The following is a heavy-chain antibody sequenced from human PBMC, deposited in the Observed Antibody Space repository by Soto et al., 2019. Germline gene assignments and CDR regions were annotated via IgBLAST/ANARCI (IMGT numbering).Heavy chain of an antibody. J-gene: IGHJ6*03. D-gene: IGHD2-21*02. CDR2: INHSGST. Sequence: SETLSLTCAVYGGSFSGYYWSWIRQPPGKGLEWIGEINHSGSTNYNPSLKSRVTISVDTSKNQFSLKLSSVTAADTAVYYCARRWTATHMRWNYYYMDVWGKGTTVTVS. CDR3: ARRWTATHMRWNYYYMDV. V-gene: IGHV4-34*01. CDR1: GGSFSGYY.